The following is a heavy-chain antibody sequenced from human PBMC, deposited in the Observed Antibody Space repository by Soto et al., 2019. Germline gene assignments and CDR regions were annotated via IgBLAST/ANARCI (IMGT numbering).Heavy chain of an antibody. J-gene: IGHJ4*02. V-gene: IGHV3-74*01. CDR1: GFTFSSYW. D-gene: IGHD1-20*01. CDR2: INSDGSST. Sequence: GGSLRLSCAASGFTFSSYWMHWVRQAPGKGLVWVSRINSDGSSTSYADSVKGRFTISRDNAKNTLYLQMNSLRAEDTAVYYCARAEEGTRITGPWDYFEYWGQGTLVTVSS. CDR3: ARAEEGTRITGPWDYFEY.